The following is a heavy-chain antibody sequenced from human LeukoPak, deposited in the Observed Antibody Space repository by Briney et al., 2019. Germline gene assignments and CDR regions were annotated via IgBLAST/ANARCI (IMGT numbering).Heavy chain of an antibody. CDR1: GFTFSSYS. D-gene: IGHD3-10*01. V-gene: IGHV3-66*01. CDR2: IYSGGST. CDR3: ARAGSGSYGGPPLHFDY. J-gene: IGHJ4*02. Sequence: GGSLRLSCAASGFTFSSYSMNWVRQAPGKGLEWVSVIYSGGSTYYADSVKGRFTISRDNSKNTLYLQMNSLRAEDTAVYYCARAGSGSYGGPPLHFDYWGQGTLVTVSS.